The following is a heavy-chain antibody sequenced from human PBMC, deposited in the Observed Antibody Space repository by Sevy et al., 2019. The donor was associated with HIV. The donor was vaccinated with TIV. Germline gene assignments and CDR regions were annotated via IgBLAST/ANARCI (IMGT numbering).Heavy chain of an antibody. CDR3: AREWVWDGYNYYFDY. CDR1: VDSVSSNSAA. D-gene: IGHD5-12*01. Sequence: QSQTLSLTCAISVDSVSSNSAAWNWIRQSPSRGREWLGRTYYRSKWYNDYAGSVKRRITINPETSKNQFSLQLNSVTPEDTAVSYCAREWVWDGYNYYFDYWGQGTLVTVSS. J-gene: IGHJ4*02. CDR2: TYYRSKWYN. V-gene: IGHV6-1*01.